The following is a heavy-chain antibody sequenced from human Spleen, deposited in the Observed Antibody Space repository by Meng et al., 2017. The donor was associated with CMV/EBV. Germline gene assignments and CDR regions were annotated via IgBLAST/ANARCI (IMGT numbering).Heavy chain of an antibody. V-gene: IGHV4-4*07. CDR1: GGSISSYY. J-gene: IGHJ5*02. CDR3: ARDGVRWRYFNWFDP. D-gene: IGHD2/OR15-2a*01. CDR2: IYTSGST. Sequence: QVQGPVPGVVKPSETLSLTCTVPGGSISSYYWSWIRQPAGKGLEWIGRIYTSGSTNYNPSLKSRVTMSVDTSKNQFSLKLSSVTAADTAVYYCARDGVRWRYFNWFDPWGQGTLVTVSS.